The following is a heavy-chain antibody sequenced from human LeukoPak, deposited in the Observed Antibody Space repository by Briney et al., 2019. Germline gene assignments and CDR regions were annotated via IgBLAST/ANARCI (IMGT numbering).Heavy chain of an antibody. D-gene: IGHD4-17*01. CDR1: GFTFSTYA. J-gene: IGHJ4*02. Sequence: PGGSLRLSCAASGFTFSTYAMSWVRQAPGKGLEWVSAISGSGGATYYADSVTGRFTISRDNAKNSLYLQMNSLRAEDTAVYYCARDSVDTVTTFDYWGQGTLVTVSS. CDR3: ARDSVDTVTTFDY. V-gene: IGHV3-23*01. CDR2: ISGSGGAT.